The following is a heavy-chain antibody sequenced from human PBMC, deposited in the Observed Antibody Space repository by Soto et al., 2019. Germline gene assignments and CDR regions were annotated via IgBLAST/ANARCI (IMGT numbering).Heavy chain of an antibody. J-gene: IGHJ3*01. Sequence: QVQLVESGGAVVQPGKSLRLSCAASGFTFNTYGMYWVRQAPGKGLEWVAAISYDGSNKYHADSVKGRFTISRDNSKNALFLQMNALRVEDTAVYYCASDWGDDSAFYDAFQVWGQGTMVSVSS. V-gene: IGHV3-30*03. D-gene: IGHD3-22*01. CDR1: GFTFNTYG. CDR3: ASDWGDDSAFYDAFQV. CDR2: ISYDGSNK.